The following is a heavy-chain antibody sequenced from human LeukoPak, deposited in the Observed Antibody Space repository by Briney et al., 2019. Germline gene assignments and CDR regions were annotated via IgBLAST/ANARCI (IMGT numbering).Heavy chain of an antibody. CDR2: IYYSGNT. J-gene: IGHJ4*02. V-gene: IGHV4-39*01. Sequence: SETLSLTCTVSGGSISSSSYYWGWIRQPPGKGLGWIGSIYYSGNTYYNPSLKSRVTISVDTSKNQFSLKLSSVTAADTAVYYCARHSSSFGFDYWGQGTLVTVSS. D-gene: IGHD6-13*01. CDR3: ARHSSSFGFDY. CDR1: GGSISSSSYY.